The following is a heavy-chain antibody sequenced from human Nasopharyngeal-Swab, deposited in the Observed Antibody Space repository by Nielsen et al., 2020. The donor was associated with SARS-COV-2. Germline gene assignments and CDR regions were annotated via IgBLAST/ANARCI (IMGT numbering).Heavy chain of an antibody. V-gene: IGHV1-18*01. D-gene: IGHD3-9*01. CDR1: GYTFTSYG. J-gene: IGHJ4*02. Sequence: ASVKVSCKASGYTFTSYGISWVRQAPGQGLEWMGWISAYNGNTNYAQKPQGRVTMTTDTSTSTAYMELRSLRSDDTAVYYCARDDSVILTGAPFDYWGQGTLVTVSS. CDR3: ARDDSVILTGAPFDY. CDR2: ISAYNGNT.